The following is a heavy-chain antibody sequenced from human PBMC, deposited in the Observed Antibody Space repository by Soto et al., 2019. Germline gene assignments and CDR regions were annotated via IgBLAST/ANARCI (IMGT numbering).Heavy chain of an antibody. CDR1: GFTFSSYA. J-gene: IGHJ6*02. V-gene: IGHV3-23*01. CDR3: ARHGPLTHYYYYGMDV. Sequence: GGSLRLSCAASGFTFSSYAMSWVRQAPGKGLEWVSAISGSGGSTYYADSVKGRFTISRDNSKNTLYLQMNSLRAEDTAVYYCARHGPLTHYYYYGMDVWGQGTRVTVSS. CDR2: ISGSGGST.